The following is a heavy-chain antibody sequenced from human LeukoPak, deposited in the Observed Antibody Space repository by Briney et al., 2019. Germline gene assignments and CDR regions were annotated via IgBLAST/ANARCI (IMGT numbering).Heavy chain of an antibody. CDR3: ARGIYGDYGLGS. CDR1: GDSISSYY. CDR2: IYGSESP. J-gene: IGHJ4*02. V-gene: IGHV4-4*07. Sequence: PSETLSLTCSVSGDSISSYYWSWVRQPAGKALEWIGRIYGSESPNYNPSLKNRVSMSIDTSKNECSMKLSSVTAADTAVYLCARGIYGDYGLGSWGQGTLVTVSS. D-gene: IGHD4-17*01.